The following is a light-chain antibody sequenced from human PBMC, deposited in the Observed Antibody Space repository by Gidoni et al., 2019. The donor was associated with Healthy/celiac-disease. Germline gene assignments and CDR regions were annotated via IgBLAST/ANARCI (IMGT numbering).Light chain of an antibody. CDR2: GAS. CDR3: QQYNNWPLT. CDR1: QCVSSN. J-gene: IGKJ1*01. V-gene: IGKV3-15*01. Sequence: EIVMTQSPATLSVSPGDRATLSCRASQCVSSNLAWYQQKPGQAPRLLINGASTRATGIPARFSGSGSGTEFTLTISSLQSEDFAVYYCQQYNNWPLTFGQGTKVEIK.